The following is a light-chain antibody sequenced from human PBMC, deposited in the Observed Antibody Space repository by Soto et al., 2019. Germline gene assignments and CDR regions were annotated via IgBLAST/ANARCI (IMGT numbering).Light chain of an antibody. V-gene: IGKV1-5*01. J-gene: IGKJ1*01. CDR2: DDS. CDR3: QQYISYSWT. CDR1: QSISSW. Sequence: DIQMTQSPSTLSASVGDRVTITCRATQSISSWMAWYQQKPGKAPKLLIYDDSSLDSGVPSRFSGSGSGTEFTLTISSLQPDDFATYYCQQYISYSWTFGQGTKVEIK.